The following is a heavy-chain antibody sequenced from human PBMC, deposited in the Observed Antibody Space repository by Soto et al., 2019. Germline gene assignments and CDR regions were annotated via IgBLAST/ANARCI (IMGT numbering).Heavy chain of an antibody. CDR1: GGSISSYY. V-gene: IGHV4-59*12. CDR2: IYYSGST. CDR3: AREARGYSYGKVDY. J-gene: IGHJ4*02. D-gene: IGHD5-18*01. Sequence: SETLSLTCTVSGGSISSYYWSWIRQPPGKGLEWIGYIYYSGSTNYNPSLKSRVTISVDTSKNQFSLKLSSVTAADTAVYYCAREARGYSYGKVDYWGQGTLVTVSS.